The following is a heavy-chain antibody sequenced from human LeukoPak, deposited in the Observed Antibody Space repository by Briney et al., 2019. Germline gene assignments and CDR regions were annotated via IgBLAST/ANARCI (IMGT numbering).Heavy chain of an antibody. J-gene: IGHJ3*02. CDR2: IIPILGIA. V-gene: IGHV1-69*04. D-gene: IGHD6-19*01. Sequence: GASVKVSCKASGGTFSSYAISWVRQAPGQGLEWMGRIIPILGIANYAQKFQGRVTITADKSTSTAYMELSSLRSEDTAVYYCARDGFLYAVAGTTDAFDIWGQGTMVTVSS. CDR1: GGTFSSYA. CDR3: ARDGFLYAVAGTTDAFDI.